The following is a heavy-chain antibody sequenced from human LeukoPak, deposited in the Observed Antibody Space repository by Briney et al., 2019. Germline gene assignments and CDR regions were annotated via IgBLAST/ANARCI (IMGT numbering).Heavy chain of an antibody. V-gene: IGHV1-2*02. J-gene: IGHJ4*02. CDR2: INPNSGGT. CDR1: GYTFTGYY. CDR3: ARGSPHSGSYGDYFDY. D-gene: IGHD1-26*01. Sequence: ASVKVSCKASGYTFTGYYMHWVRQAPGQGLEWMGWINPNSGGTNYAQKLQGRVTMTTDTSTSTAYMELRSLRSDDTAVYYCARGSPHSGSYGDYFDYWGQGTLVTVSS.